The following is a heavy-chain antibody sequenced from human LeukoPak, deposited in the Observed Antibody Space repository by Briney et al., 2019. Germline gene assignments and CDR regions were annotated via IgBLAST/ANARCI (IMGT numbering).Heavy chain of an antibody. CDR1: GFTFTNYA. D-gene: IGHD3-22*01. CDR3: AKEGFSDSSGAFDS. V-gene: IGHV3-23*01. Sequence: GGSLRLSCAASGFTFTNYAMNWVRQAPGKGLEWVSTISGTTYYADSVKGRFSISRDNSKSTLYLQMNSLRAEDTAIYYCAKEGFSDSSGAFDSWGQGALVTVSS. J-gene: IGHJ4*02. CDR2: ISGTT.